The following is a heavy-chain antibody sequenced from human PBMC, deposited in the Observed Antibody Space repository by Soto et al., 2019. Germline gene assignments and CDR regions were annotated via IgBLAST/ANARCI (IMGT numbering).Heavy chain of an antibody. CDR1: GYAFTTYG. J-gene: IGHJ4*02. Sequence: QVHLVQSGAEVKKPGASVKVSCKGSGYAFTTYGITWVRQAPGQGLEWMGWISAHNGNTNYAQNLKGRVTVTRDTATSTAYMGLRSRSADDTAVYYCARGRYGDYWGQGALVTVSS. D-gene: IGHD1-1*01. CDR2: ISAHNGNT. CDR3: ARGRYGDY. V-gene: IGHV1-18*01.